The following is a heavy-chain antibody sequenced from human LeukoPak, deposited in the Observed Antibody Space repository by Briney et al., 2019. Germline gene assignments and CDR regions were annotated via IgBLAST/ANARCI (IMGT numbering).Heavy chain of an antibody. Sequence: PSETLSLTCAVSGGSISSGSYYWSWIRQPAGKGLEWIGRIYTSGSTNYNPSLQSRVTISVDTSQNQFSLNLSSVTAADTAFYYCVRDRGLGRGFEPWGQGTMVTVSS. CDR2: IYTSGST. CDR1: GGSISSGSYY. CDR3: VRDRGLGRGFEP. D-gene: IGHD3-16*01. V-gene: IGHV4-61*02. J-gene: IGHJ5*02.